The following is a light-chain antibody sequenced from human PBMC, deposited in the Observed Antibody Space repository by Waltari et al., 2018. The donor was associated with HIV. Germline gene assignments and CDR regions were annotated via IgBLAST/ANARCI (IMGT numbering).Light chain of an antibody. CDR3: AAWDDSLNGYV. V-gene: IGLV2-8*01. CDR1: SSDVGGYNY. Sequence: QSALTQPPSASGSPGQSVTISCTGTSSDVGGYNYVSWYQQHPGKAPKLMIYEVSKRPSGVPDRFSGSKSGNTASLTVSGLQAEDEADYSCAAWDDSLNGYVFGTGTKVTVL. J-gene: IGLJ1*01. CDR2: EVS.